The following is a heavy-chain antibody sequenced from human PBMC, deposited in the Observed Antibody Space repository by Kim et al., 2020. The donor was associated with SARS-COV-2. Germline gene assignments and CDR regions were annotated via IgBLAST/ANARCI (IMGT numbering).Heavy chain of an antibody. CDR3: ARGITRYYFDY. V-gene: IGHV4-59*09. J-gene: IGHJ4*02. Sequence: THYNPPQNKRVTIAIDTSKNQFSLNLSSVTAADTAVYYCARGITRYYFDYWGQGTLVTVSS. CDR2: T. D-gene: IGHD3-10*01.